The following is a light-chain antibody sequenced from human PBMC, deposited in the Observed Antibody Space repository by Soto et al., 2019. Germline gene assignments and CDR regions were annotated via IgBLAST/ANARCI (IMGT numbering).Light chain of an antibody. CDR1: QTVSDSY. Sequence: EIMLTQSPGNPSLTPGERATLSCRVSQTVSDSYLAWYQQKPGQAPRLLIYGASGRATGIPDRFSGSGSRTDFTLIITRLEPEDFAFYYCQQYGSSPWTFGQGTKVDIK. CDR2: GAS. J-gene: IGKJ1*01. V-gene: IGKV3-20*01. CDR3: QQYGSSPWT.